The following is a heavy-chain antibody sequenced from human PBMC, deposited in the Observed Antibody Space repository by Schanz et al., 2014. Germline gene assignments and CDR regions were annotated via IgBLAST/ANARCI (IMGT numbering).Heavy chain of an antibody. CDR2: INPNSGAT. CDR3: ARVTTGYDS. CDR1: GYTFTGYY. D-gene: IGHD5-12*01. V-gene: IGHV1-2*06. Sequence: QVQLVQSGAEVKKPGASVKVSCQASGYTFTGYYMHWVRQAPGQGLEWMGQINPNSGATIYAQNFQGRVTMTRDTSSSTVYMQLSSLTSDDTAIYYCARVTTGYDSWGQGTLVTVSS. J-gene: IGHJ4*02.